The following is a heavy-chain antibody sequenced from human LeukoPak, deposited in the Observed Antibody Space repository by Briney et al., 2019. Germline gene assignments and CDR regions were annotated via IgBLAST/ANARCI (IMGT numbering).Heavy chain of an antibody. CDR3: AKGGSGGDDILTGYGAYYYYYGMDV. Sequence: PGRSLRLSCAASGFTFDDYAMHWVRQAPGKGLEWVSGISWNSGSIGYADSVKGRFTISRDNAKNSLYLQMNSLRAEDTALYYCAKGGSGGDDILTGYGAYYYYYGMDVWGQGTTVTVSS. J-gene: IGHJ6*02. CDR2: ISWNSGSI. D-gene: IGHD3-9*01. CDR1: GFTFDDYA. V-gene: IGHV3-9*01.